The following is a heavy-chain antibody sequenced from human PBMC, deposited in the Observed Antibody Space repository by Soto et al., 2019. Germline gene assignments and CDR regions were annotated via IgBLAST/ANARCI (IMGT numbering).Heavy chain of an antibody. V-gene: IGHV4-59*01. CDR3: MRFIYFAPYHHYGMAV. D-gene: IGHD3-3*01. Sequence: SETLSLTCTVSGGSISRYYWSWIRQPPGKGLEWIGYIYYSGSTNYNPSRKSRVTISVDTSKNQFSLKLSSVTAADTAVYYCMRFIYFAPYHHYGMAVRAQGTSVTGSS. J-gene: IGHJ6*02. CDR2: IYYSGST. CDR1: GGSISRYY.